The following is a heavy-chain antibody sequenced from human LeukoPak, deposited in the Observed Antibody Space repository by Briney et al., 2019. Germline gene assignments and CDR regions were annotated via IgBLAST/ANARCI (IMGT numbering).Heavy chain of an antibody. CDR2: IDTNSGDT. Sequence: ASVKVSCKASGYTFTKYGISWLRQAPGQGLEWTGRIDTNSGDTHFAQKFQDRVTMTTDTSTTTAYMELRSLTSDDTAVYFCSRDWPLVITDSWGQGTLVTVSS. J-gene: IGHJ4*02. D-gene: IGHD3-22*01. CDR1: GYTFTKYG. CDR3: SRDWPLVITDS. V-gene: IGHV1-18*01.